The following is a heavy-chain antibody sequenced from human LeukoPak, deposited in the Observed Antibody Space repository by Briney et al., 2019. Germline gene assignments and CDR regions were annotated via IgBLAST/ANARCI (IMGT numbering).Heavy chain of an antibody. J-gene: IGHJ4*02. V-gene: IGHV4-4*02. CDR3: ARVWGIAATGTRGYFDY. CDR2: IYHSGST. D-gene: IGHD6-13*01. Sequence: SSETLSLTCAVSGGSISSSNWWSWVRQPPGKGLEWIGEIYHSGSTNYNPSLKSRGTLSIDTSKNQFSLKLTSVTAADTAVYYCARVWGIAATGTRGYFDYWGQGTLVTVSS. CDR1: GGSISSSNW.